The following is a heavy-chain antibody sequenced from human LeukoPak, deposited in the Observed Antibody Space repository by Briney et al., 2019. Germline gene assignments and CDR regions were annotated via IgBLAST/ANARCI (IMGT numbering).Heavy chain of an antibody. J-gene: IGHJ1*01. CDR1: GFTLSSYG. V-gene: IGHV3-33*06. D-gene: IGHD6-19*01. CDR2: IWYDGSNK. Sequence: PGRSLRLSCAASGFTLSSYGMHWVRQAPGKGLEWVAVIWYDGSNKYYADSVKFRFTISRDNTKNTLYLKMNSLRAEDTAVYYCAKDLYSGIAVAGTLQHWGQGTLVTVSS. CDR3: AKDLYSGIAVAGTLQH.